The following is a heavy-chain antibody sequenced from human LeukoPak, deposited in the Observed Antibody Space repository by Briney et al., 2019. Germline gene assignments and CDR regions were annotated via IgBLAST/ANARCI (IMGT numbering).Heavy chain of an antibody. CDR3: ARYGYFDV. CDR1: GGSISSSNNW. Sequence: SGTLSLTCAVSGGSISSSNNWWSWVRQPPGKGLEWIGEIYHGGGTNYNPSLKSRVTISVDKSKNQFSLKLSSVTAADTAVYYCARYGYFDVWGRGTLVTVSS. CDR2: IYHGGGT. V-gene: IGHV4-4*02. J-gene: IGHJ2*01.